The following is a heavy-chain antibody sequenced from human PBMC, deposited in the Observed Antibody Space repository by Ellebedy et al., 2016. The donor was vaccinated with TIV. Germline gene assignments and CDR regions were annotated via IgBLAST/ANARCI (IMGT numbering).Heavy chain of an antibody. CDR3: ARDTGRIAAAGLDF. J-gene: IGHJ4*02. CDR1: GYTFGDYY. V-gene: IGHV1-46*04. D-gene: IGHD6-25*01. CDR2: INPSGGTT. Sequence: ASVKVSCKASGYTFGDYYIEWVRQAPGQGLEWMGIINPSGGTTTYAQKLQGRVTMTRDPSTSTVYMELTSLRSEDTAMYYCARDTGRIAAAGLDFWGQGTLVTVSS.